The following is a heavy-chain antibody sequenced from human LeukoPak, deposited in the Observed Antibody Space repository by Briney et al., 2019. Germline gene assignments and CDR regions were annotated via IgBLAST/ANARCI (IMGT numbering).Heavy chain of an antibody. CDR3: ARDWSLAVVVTATNYDAFDI. D-gene: IGHD2-21*02. J-gene: IGHJ3*02. CDR1: GGSISSYY. Sequence: SETLSLTCTVSGGSISSYYWSWIRQPAGKGLEWIGRMYTSGSTNYNPSLKSRVTMSVDTSKNQFSLKLTSVTAADTAVYYCARDWSLAVVVTATNYDAFDIWAKGQWSPSLQ. CDR2: MYTSGST. V-gene: IGHV4-4*07.